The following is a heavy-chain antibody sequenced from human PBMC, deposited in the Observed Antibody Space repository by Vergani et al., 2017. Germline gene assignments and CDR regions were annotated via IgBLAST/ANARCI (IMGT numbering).Heavy chain of an antibody. Sequence: EVQLVQSGAEVKKPGESLRISCKGSGYSFTSYWISWVRQMPGKGLEWMGRIDPSDSYTNYSPSFQGHVTLSADKSISTAYLQWSSLKASDTAMYYCAVGGYCSGGSCYPAGGEVVANWFDPWGQGTLVTVSS. J-gene: IGHJ5*02. CDR1: GYSFTSYW. CDR3: AVGGYCSGGSCYPAGGEVVANWFDP. D-gene: IGHD2-15*01. V-gene: IGHV5-10-1*03. CDR2: IDPSDSYT.